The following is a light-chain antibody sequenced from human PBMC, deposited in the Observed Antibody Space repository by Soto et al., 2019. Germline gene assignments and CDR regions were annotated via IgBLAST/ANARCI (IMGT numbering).Light chain of an antibody. Sequence: DIQMTQSPSTLSASVGDRVTITCRASQSISSWLAWYQQKPGKAPKLLIYDASSLESGVPSRLRGSGSGTEFALTISSLQPDDFATYYCQQYNSYSPWTFGQGTKVEIK. CDR2: DAS. J-gene: IGKJ1*01. CDR1: QSISSW. V-gene: IGKV1-5*01. CDR3: QQYNSYSPWT.